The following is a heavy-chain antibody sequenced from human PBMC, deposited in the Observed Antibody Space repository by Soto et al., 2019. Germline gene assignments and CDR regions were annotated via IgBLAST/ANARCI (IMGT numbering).Heavy chain of an antibody. D-gene: IGHD2-8*01. V-gene: IGHV1-69*01. CDR1: GGTFSSYA. Sequence: QVQLVQSGAEVKKPGSSVKVSCKASGGTFSSYAISWVRQAPGQGLEWMGGIIPIFGTANYAQKFQGRVTITVDESTSTAYIELSSLRSEDTVVYYCARAGLVLMVYADYYGMDVWGQGTTVTVSS. CDR3: ARAGLVLMVYADYYGMDV. J-gene: IGHJ6*02. CDR2: IIPIFGTA.